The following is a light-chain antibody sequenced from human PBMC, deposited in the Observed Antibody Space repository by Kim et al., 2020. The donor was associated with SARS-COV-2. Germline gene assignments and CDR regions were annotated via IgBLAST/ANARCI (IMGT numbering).Light chain of an antibody. V-gene: IGKV4-1*01. CDR1: QSVLYSSNNKNY. Sequence: DIVMNQSPDSLAVSLGERAAINCKSSQSVLYSSNNKNYLAWYQQKPGQPPKLLIYWASTRESGVPDRFSGSGSGTDFTLTISSLQAEDVAVYYCQQYYSTPLTFGGVTKVDIK. CDR2: WAS. CDR3: QQYYSTPLT. J-gene: IGKJ4*01.